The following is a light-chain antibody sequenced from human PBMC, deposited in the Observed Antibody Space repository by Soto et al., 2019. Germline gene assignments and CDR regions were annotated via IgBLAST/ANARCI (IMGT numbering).Light chain of an antibody. Sequence: EIVMTQSPATLSVSPGERATLSCRASQGVSSNLAWYQQKPGQAPRLLIYEASSRATGIPDRFSGGGSGTDFTLSISKVEPEDFAVYYCQQYGRPPRATFGQGTRLEIK. CDR1: QGVSSN. V-gene: IGKV3-20*01. CDR3: QQYGRPPRAT. J-gene: IGKJ5*01. CDR2: EAS.